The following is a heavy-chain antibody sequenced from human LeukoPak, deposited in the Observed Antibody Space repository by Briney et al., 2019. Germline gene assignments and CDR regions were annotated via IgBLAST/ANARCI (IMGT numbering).Heavy chain of an antibody. Sequence: ASVKVSCKASGYTFTGYYMHWVRQAPGQGLEWMGWINPNSGGTNYAQKFQGRVTMTRDTSISTAYMELSRLRSDDTAVYYCARDLADGSGSYYDYWGQGTLVTVSS. J-gene: IGHJ4*02. CDR1: GYTFTGYY. CDR2: INPNSGGT. CDR3: ARDLADGSGSYYDY. D-gene: IGHD3-10*01. V-gene: IGHV1-2*02.